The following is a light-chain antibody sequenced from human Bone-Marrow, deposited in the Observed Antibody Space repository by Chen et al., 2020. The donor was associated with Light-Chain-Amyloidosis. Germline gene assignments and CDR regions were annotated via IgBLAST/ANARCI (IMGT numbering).Light chain of an antibody. CDR1: NIGSTS. V-gene: IGLV3-21*02. Sequence: SYVLTQPSSVSVAPGQTATIACGGNNIGSTSVHWYQQTPGQAPLLVVYDDSHRPSGVPERWSGSNSGNTAPLSISRVEAGDEADYYCQVWDRSSDRPVFGGGTKLTVL. J-gene: IGLJ3*02. CDR3: QVWDRSSDRPV. CDR2: DDS.